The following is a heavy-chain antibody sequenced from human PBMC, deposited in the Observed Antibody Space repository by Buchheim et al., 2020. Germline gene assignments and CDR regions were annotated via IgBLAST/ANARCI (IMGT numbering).Heavy chain of an antibody. CDR2: ISGSGGST. J-gene: IGHJ6*02. CDR3: AKWNVVVPSSYYYYYGMDV. Sequence: EVQLLESGGGLVQPGGSLRLSCAASGFTFSSYAMSWVRQAPGKGLEWVSAISGSGGSTYYADSVKGRFTISRDNSKNTLYLQMNSLRAEDTAVYYCAKWNVVVPSSYYYYYGMDVWGQGTT. D-gene: IGHD2-2*01. CDR1: GFTFSSYA. V-gene: IGHV3-23*01.